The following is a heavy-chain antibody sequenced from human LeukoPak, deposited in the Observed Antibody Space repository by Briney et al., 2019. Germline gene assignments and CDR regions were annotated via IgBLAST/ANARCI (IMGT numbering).Heavy chain of an antibody. CDR2: INPNSGGT. CDR1: GYTFTAFY. Sequence: ASVKVSCKASGYTFTAFYMHWVPHAPAQGLEWMERINPNSGGTKHAQKFQGRVTMTTDTSINTAYLELSRLRSDDTAVYYCARGYSSSWLDYWGQGTLVAVSS. V-gene: IGHV1-2*06. CDR3: ARGYSSSWLDY. J-gene: IGHJ4*02. D-gene: IGHD6-13*01.